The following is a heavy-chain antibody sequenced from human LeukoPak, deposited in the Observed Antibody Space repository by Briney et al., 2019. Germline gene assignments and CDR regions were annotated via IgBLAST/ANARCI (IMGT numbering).Heavy chain of an antibody. CDR3: ARGRRDIVVVPAAAAFDI. CDR2: ISSSSSYI. J-gene: IGHJ3*02. V-gene: IGHV3-21*01. CDR1: GFTFGSYS. Sequence: GGSLRLSCAASGFTFGSYSMNWVRQAPGKGLEWVSSISSSSSYIYYADSVKGRFTISGDNAKNSLYLQMNSLRAEDTAVYYCARGRRDIVVVPAAAAFDIWGQGTMVTVSS. D-gene: IGHD2-2*01.